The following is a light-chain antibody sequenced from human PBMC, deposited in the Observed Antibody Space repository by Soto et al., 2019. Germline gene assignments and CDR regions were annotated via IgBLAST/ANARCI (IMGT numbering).Light chain of an antibody. CDR3: TSYTTGTTLVV. J-gene: IGLJ2*01. Sequence: QSVLTQSRSVSGSPGQSVTISCSGSSSDIGIYNYVSWYQHHPGKVPKVLIYDVNKRPSGVPDRFSGSKSGNTASLTISGLQADDEADYYCTSYTTGTTLVVFGGGTTLTVL. CDR2: DVN. CDR1: SSDIGIYNY. V-gene: IGLV2-11*01.